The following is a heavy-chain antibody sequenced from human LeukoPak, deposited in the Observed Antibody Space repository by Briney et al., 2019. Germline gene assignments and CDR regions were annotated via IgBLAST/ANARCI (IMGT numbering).Heavy chain of an antibody. CDR1: GFTFDDYG. CDR3: ARDRRLRFLEWPLYYYMDV. D-gene: IGHD3-3*01. J-gene: IGHJ6*03. Sequence: GGSVRLSCAASGFTFDDYGMSWVRQAPGKGLEWVSGINWNGGSTGYADSVKGRFTISRDNAKNSLYLQMNSLRAEDTALYYCARDRRLRFLEWPLYYYMDVWGKGTTVTVSS. CDR2: INWNGGST. V-gene: IGHV3-20*04.